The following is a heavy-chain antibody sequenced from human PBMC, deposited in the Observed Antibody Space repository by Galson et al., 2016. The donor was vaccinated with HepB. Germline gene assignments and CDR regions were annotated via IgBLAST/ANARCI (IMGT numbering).Heavy chain of an antibody. J-gene: IGHJ3*02. D-gene: IGHD6-13*01. V-gene: IGHV3-7*01. Sequence: SLRLSCAASGFTFTAYCMTWVRQAPGKGLEWVADIDNGGSGKYYVDSEKGRLTISRGNAQNSVFLQMNSLRVEDTAMYFCMSGYTSGIWGQGTMVTVSS. CDR3: MSGYTSGI. CDR2: IDNGGSGK. CDR1: GFTFTAYC.